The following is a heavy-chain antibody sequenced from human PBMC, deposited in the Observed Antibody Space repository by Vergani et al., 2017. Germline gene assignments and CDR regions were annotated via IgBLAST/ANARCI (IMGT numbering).Heavy chain of an antibody. D-gene: IGHD2-2*01. CDR1: GFSFSGYW. CDR3: VRARCSIRCFMSNWFDS. Sequence: EVQLVESGGGLIHPGGSLRLSCEGSGFSFSGYWMHWVRQSPEKGLVWVSRITSDGSITNYADSVKGRFTISRDNAKNTLYLEMNSLRGDYTAIYYCVRARCSIRCFMSNWFDSWGQGTLVTVSS. CDR2: ITSDGSIT. J-gene: IGHJ5*01. V-gene: IGHV3-74*01.